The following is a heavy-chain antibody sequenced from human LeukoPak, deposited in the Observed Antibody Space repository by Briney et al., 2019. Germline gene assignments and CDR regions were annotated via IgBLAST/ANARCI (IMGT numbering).Heavy chain of an antibody. D-gene: IGHD3-22*01. CDR1: GFTFDDYA. CDR3: AKEGLDYYDSSGYLTGPLDY. J-gene: IGHJ4*02. V-gene: IGHV3-9*03. Sequence: SGGSLRLSCAASGFTFDDYAMHWVRQAPGKGLEWVSGISWNSGSIGYADSVKGRFTISRDNAKNSLYLQMNSLRAEDMALYYCAKEGLDYYDSSGYLTGPLDYWGQGTLVTVSS. CDR2: ISWNSGSI.